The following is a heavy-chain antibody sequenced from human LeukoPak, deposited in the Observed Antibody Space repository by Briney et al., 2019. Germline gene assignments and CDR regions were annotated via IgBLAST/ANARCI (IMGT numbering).Heavy chain of an antibody. D-gene: IGHD6-13*01. CDR3: AKDRWTNGPAGGSSDF. Sequence: QPGGSLRLSCAASGFTFSSYGMHWVRQAPGKGLEWVAFIRYDGSNIYYGDSVKGRFTISRDNSKNTLYLQMNSLRPEDTAVYYCAKDRWTNGPAGGSSDFWGQGTLVTVSS. V-gene: IGHV3-30*02. CDR1: GFTFSSYG. J-gene: IGHJ4*02. CDR2: IRYDGSNI.